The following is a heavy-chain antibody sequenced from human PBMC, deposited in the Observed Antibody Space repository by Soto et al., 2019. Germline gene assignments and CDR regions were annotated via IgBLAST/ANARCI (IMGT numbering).Heavy chain of an antibody. V-gene: IGHV3-23*01. J-gene: IGHJ4*02. CDR2: MSGSSSTT. CDR3: AKNQERKLPRVIDF. Sequence: EVRLLESGGGLVKPGGSLRLSCETSGLTFSNYAMSWVRQAPGGGLEWVSSMSGSSSTTYYADSVRGRFTISRDRSKNTLYLQMSSLRAEDTALYYSAKNQERKLPRVIDFWGQGTLVTVSS. CDR1: GLTFSNYA. D-gene: IGHD3-16*02.